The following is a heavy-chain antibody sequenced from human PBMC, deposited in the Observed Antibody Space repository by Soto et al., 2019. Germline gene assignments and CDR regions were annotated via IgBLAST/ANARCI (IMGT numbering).Heavy chain of an antibody. D-gene: IGHD3-3*01. CDR2: IYYSGST. Sequence: PSETLSLTCTVSGVSISSGDYYWSWIRQPPGKGLEWIGYIYYSGSTYYNPSLKSRVTVSVDTSKNQFSLKLSSVTAADTAVYYCARGTLALRFLQWALDWFHPWGQGTLVTVSS. J-gene: IGHJ5*02. CDR1: GVSISSGDYY. V-gene: IGHV4-30-4*01. CDR3: ARGTLALRFLQWALDWFHP.